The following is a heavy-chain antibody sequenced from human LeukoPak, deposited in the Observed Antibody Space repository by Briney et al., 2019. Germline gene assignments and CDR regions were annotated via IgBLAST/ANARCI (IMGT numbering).Heavy chain of an antibody. Sequence: GGSLRLSCAASGFTFTACAMHWVRQAPGKGLEWVAYIRYDGCNKNYADSVKGRFATSRDNSKDMVYLQMNSLRPEDSAIYYCTRGDDYGANARLPKFNWFDPWGQGTLVTVSS. CDR2: IRYDGCNK. V-gene: IGHV3-30*02. D-gene: IGHD4-23*01. CDR3: TRGDDYGANARLPKFNWFDP. J-gene: IGHJ5*02. CDR1: GFTFTACA.